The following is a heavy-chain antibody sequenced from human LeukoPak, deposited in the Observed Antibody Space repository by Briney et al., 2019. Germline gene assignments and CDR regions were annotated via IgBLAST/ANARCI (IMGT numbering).Heavy chain of an antibody. J-gene: IGHJ5*02. Sequence: GASVKVSCKASGYTFTGYYMHWVRQAPGQGIEWMGWINPNSGGTNYAQRFQGRVTMTRDTSISTACMELSRLRSDDTAVYYCASTYGDSNWFDPWGQGTLVTVSS. CDR3: ASTYGDSNWFDP. CDR2: INPNSGGT. CDR1: GYTFTGYY. D-gene: IGHD4-17*01. V-gene: IGHV1-2*02.